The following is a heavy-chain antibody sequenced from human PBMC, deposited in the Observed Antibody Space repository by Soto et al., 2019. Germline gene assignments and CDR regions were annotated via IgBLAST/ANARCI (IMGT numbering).Heavy chain of an antibody. Sequence: SVKGSCQASGYTFTSLDINWVRQATVQGLEWMGWMNPNSGSTGSAQKFQGRVAMTRDTSINTAYMELSSLRSDDTAVYYCARGRGYSDGIDYWGQGTLVTVSS. CDR1: GYTFTSLD. CDR2: MNPNSGST. CDR3: ARGRGYSDGIDY. V-gene: IGHV1-8*01. J-gene: IGHJ4*02. D-gene: IGHD2-15*01.